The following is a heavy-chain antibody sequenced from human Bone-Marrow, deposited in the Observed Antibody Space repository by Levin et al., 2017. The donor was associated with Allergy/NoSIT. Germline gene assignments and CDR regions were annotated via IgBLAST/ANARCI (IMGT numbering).Heavy chain of an antibody. CDR1: GFTFSAFG. Sequence: PAASVKVSCAASGFTFSAFGMHWVRQAPGRGLEWVAVISYDGGHKFYADSVKGRFTISRDNSKNTHYLQMNSLRAEDTAVYYCTRDRGEWGQFYFDYWGQGILVTVSS. CDR2: ISYDGGHK. V-gene: IGHV3-33*01. J-gene: IGHJ4*02. D-gene: IGHD1-26*01. CDR3: TRDRGEWGQFYFDY.